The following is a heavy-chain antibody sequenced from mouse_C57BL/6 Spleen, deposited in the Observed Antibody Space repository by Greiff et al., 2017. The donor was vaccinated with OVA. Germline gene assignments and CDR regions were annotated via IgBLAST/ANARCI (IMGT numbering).Heavy chain of an antibody. CDR2: IYPGDGDT. CDR1: GYAFSSSW. D-gene: IGHD2-5*01. Sequence: QVQLKESGPELVKPGASVKISCEASGYAFSSSWMNWVKQRPGKGLEWIGRIYPGDGDTNYNGKFKGKATLTADKSSSTAYMQLSSLTSEDSAVYFCARRSYYSNYDAMDYWGQGTSVTVSS. J-gene: IGHJ4*01. CDR3: ARRSYYSNYDAMDY. V-gene: IGHV1-82*01.